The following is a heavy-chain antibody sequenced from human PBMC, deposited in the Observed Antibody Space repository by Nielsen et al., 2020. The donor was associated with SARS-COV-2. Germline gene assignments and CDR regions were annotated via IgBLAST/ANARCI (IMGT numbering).Heavy chain of an antibody. J-gene: IGHJ5*02. CDR3: ARDRILWFGELLGWFDP. Sequence: GESLKISCAASGFTFSSYAMSWVRQAPGKGLVWASRINSDGSSTSYADSVKGRFTISRDNAKNTLYLQMNSLRAEDTAVYYCARDRILWFGELLGWFDPWGQGTLVTVSS. CDR1: GFTFSSYA. V-gene: IGHV3-74*01. CDR2: INSDGSST. D-gene: IGHD3-10*01.